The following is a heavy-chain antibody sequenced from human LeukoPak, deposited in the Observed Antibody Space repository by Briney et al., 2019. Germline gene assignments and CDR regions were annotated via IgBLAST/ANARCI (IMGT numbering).Heavy chain of an antibody. CDR3: VKCNLDNCREGFDV. CDR1: GFTFSSYA. V-gene: IGHV3-23*01. D-gene: IGHD1-20*01. Sequence: PGGSLRLSCAASGFTFSSYALTWVRQAPGEGLDWVSSISVSSTTYYLDSVKGRFSISRDNSNHALYLQMNSLRAGDTALYYCVKCNLDNCREGFDVWGQGTMVTVSS. J-gene: IGHJ3*01. CDR2: ISVSSTT.